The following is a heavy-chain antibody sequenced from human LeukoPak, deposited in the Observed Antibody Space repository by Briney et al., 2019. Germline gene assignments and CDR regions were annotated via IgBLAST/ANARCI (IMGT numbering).Heavy chain of an antibody. J-gene: IGHJ4*02. CDR1: GFTSSSYS. D-gene: IGHD3/OR15-3a*01. V-gene: IGHV3-21*01. Sequence: PGGSLRLSCAASGFTSSSYSMNWVRQAPGKGLEWVSSISSSSSYIYYADSVKGRFTISRDNAKNSLYLQMNSLRAEDTAVYYCARDRSSGLTHDYWGQGTLATVSS. CDR2: ISSSSSYI. CDR3: ARDRSSGLTHDY.